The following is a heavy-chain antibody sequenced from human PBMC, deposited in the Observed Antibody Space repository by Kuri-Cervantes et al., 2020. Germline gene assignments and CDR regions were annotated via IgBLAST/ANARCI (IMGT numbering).Heavy chain of an antibody. Sequence: ETLSLTCTAFGFTLSSYAMSWVRQAPRKGLEWVSGIHCGGDNTYYANSGMGRLTMSRDNSKNTLFLQMNSLRAEATAVYYCAKAGPVAGTSPWGQGTLVTVSS. CDR1: GFTLSSYA. CDR3: AKAGPVAGTSP. J-gene: IGHJ5*02. D-gene: IGHD6-19*01. CDR2: IHCGGDNT. V-gene: IGHV3-23*01.